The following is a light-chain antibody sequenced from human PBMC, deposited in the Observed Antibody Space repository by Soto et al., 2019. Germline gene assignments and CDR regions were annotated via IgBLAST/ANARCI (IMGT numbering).Light chain of an antibody. Sequence: DIQLTQSPSSVSASVGDRVTITCRASQGISTWLAWYQLKPGKAPKLLIYAASRLQSGVPSRFSGSGSGTDFPLTISSLQPDDFETHYFLSADTFPRTFGPGTKVEIK. CDR2: AAS. V-gene: IGKV1-12*01. J-gene: IGKJ3*01. CDR3: LSADTFPRT. CDR1: QGISTW.